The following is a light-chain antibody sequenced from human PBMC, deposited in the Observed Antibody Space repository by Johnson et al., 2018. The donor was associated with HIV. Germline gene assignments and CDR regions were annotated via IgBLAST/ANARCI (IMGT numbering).Light chain of an antibody. V-gene: IGLV1-51*02. J-gene: IGLJ1*01. Sequence: QSVLSQPPSVSAAPGQKVTISCSGSSSNIGNNYVSWYQQLPGTAPKLLIYEINKRPSVIPDRFSGSKSGTSATLPITGLFTGDVADYYGVTWDSRLSGVFGTGTKVTV. CDR1: SSNIGNNY. CDR2: EIN. CDR3: VTWDSRLSGV.